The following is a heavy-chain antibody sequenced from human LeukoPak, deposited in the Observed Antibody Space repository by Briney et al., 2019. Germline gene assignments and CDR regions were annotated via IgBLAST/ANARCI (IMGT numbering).Heavy chain of an antibody. CDR2: INHSGST. D-gene: IGHD3-16*02. Sequence: SETLSLTCAVYGGSFSGYYWSWIRQPPGKGLEWIGEINHSGSTNYNPSLKSRVTISVDTSKNQFSLKLSSGTAADTAVYYCARGLRAALGGVIRLSRTYYFDYWGQGALVTVSS. V-gene: IGHV4-34*01. CDR1: GGSFSGYY. J-gene: IGHJ4*02. CDR3: ARGLRAALGGVIRLSRTYYFDY.